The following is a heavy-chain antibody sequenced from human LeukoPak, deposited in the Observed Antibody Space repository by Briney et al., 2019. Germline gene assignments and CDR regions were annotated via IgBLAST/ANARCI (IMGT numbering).Heavy chain of an antibody. CDR2: IIPIFGTA. D-gene: IGHD6-13*01. Sequence: ASVKVSCKASGGTFSSYAISWVRQAPGQGLEWMGRIIPIFGTANYAQKFQGRVTITTDESTSTAYMELSSLRSEDTAVYYCARSASNIAAAGIGYYYYYYMDVWSKGTTVTVSS. CDR3: ARSASNIAAAGIGYYYYYYMDV. J-gene: IGHJ6*03. CDR1: GGTFSSYA. V-gene: IGHV1-69*05.